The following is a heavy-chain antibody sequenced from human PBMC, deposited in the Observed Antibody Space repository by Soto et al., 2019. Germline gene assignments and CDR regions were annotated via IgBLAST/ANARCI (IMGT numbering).Heavy chain of an antibody. CDR1: GFTFSSYA. V-gene: IGHV3-23*01. CDR3: AKIITFGGVIVGGEYYFDY. Sequence: EVQLLESGGGLVQPGGSLRLSCAASGFTFSSYAMSWVRQAPGKGLEWVSAISGSGGSTYYADSVKGRFTISRDNSKNTLYLHMNSLRAEDTAVYYCAKIITFGGVIVGGEYYFDYWGQGTLVTVSS. CDR2: ISGSGGST. D-gene: IGHD3-16*02. J-gene: IGHJ4*02.